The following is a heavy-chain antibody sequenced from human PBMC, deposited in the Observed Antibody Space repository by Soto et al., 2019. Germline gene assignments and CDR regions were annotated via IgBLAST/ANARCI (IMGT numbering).Heavy chain of an antibody. CDR1: GYTFTSYG. CDR2: ISAYNGNT. Sequence: GASVKGSCKASGYTFTSYGISWVRQAPGQGLEWMGWISAYNGNTNYAQKLQGRVTMTTDTSTSTAYMELRSLRSDDTAVYYCARDEDYYGSGSYGPYYYYGMDVWGQGTTVTVSS. V-gene: IGHV1-18*01. CDR3: ARDEDYYGSGSYGPYYYYGMDV. D-gene: IGHD3-10*01. J-gene: IGHJ6*02.